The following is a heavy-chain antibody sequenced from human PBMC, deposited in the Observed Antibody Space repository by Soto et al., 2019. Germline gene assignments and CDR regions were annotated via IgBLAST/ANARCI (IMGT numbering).Heavy chain of an antibody. Sequence: PSETLSLTCTVSGGSISSSSYYWGWIRQPPGKGLEWIGSIYYSGSTYYNPSLKSRVTISVDTSKNQFSLKLSSVTAADTAVYYCARHGTGSGSYYRNYYYYYGMDVWGQGTTVTISS. D-gene: IGHD3-10*01. CDR2: IYYSGST. J-gene: IGHJ6*02. V-gene: IGHV4-39*01. CDR3: ARHGTGSGSYYRNYYYYYGMDV. CDR1: GGSISSSSYY.